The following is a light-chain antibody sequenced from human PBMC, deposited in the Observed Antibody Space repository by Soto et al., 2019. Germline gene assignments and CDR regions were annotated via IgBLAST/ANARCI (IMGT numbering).Light chain of an antibody. Sequence: SYELTQPPSVSVAPGQTAMITCGGNNIGSKSVHSYQQKPGQATVMVVYDDSDRPSGIPERFSGSNSGNTATLTISRVEAGDEAAYYCQVWDSSSDHPVFGTGTKVTVL. CDR3: QVWDSSSDHPV. J-gene: IGLJ1*01. CDR2: DDS. CDR1: NIGSKS. V-gene: IGLV3-21*02.